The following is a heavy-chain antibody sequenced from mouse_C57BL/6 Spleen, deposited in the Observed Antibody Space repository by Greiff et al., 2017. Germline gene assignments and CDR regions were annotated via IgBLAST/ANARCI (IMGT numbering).Heavy chain of an antibody. CDR3: ARSRARIDAMDY. CDR1: GYTFTSYW. J-gene: IGHJ4*01. Sequence: QVQLQQPGAELVRPGSSVKLSCKASGYTFTSYWMHWVKQRPIQGLEWIGNIDPSDSETHYNQKFKDKATLTVDKSSSTAYMQLSSLTSEDSAVYYCARSRARIDAMDYWGQGTSVTVSS. V-gene: IGHV1-52*01. D-gene: IGHD3-1*01. CDR2: IDPSDSET.